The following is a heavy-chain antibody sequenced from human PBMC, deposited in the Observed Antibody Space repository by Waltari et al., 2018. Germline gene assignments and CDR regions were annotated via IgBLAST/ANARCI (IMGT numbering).Heavy chain of an antibody. CDR1: GFTFNNYW. CDR2: RNPDGSST. CDR3: ARDKTETFDY. Sequence: EVQLVESGGGLVQPGGSLRLSCAASGFTFNNYWMHWVRQAPGKGLVWVSRRNPDGSSTTYADSVKGRVTISRDNAKNTLYLQISSLRADDTAIYYCARDKTETFDYWGQGTLVTVSS. J-gene: IGHJ4*02. V-gene: IGHV3-74*03.